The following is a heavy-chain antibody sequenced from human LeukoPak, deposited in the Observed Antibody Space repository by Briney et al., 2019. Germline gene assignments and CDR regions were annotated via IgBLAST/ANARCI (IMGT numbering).Heavy chain of an antibody. D-gene: IGHD2-2*01. Sequence: GGSLRLSCAASGFTFSSYAMHWVRQAPGKGLEWVAVISYDGSNKYYADSVKGRFTMSRDNSKNTLYLQMNCLRAEDTAVYYCAREYCSSTSCYQQYYYGMDVWGQGTTVTVSS. V-gene: IGHV3-30-3*01. CDR1: GFTFSSYA. J-gene: IGHJ6*02. CDR3: AREYCSSTSCYQQYYYGMDV. CDR2: ISYDGSNK.